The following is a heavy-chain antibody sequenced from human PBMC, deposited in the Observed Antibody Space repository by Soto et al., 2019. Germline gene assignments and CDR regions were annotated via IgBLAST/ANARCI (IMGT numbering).Heavy chain of an antibody. CDR1: GFTFSSYA. D-gene: IGHD3-3*01. Sequence: AGGSLRLSCAASGFTFSSYAMHWVRQAPGKGLEWVAVISYDGSNKYYADSVKGRFTISRDNSKNTLYLQMNSLRAEDTAVYYCATQRGGYYDFWSAFYWGQGTLVTVSS. CDR3: ATQRGGYYDFWSAFY. J-gene: IGHJ4*02. V-gene: IGHV3-30-3*01. CDR2: ISYDGSNK.